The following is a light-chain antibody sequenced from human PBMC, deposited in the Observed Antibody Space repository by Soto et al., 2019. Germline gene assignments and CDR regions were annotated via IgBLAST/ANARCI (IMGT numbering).Light chain of an antibody. CDR1: SSNIGSNY. CDR2: RNN. Sequence: QSVLTQPPSASGTPGQRVTISCSGSSSNIGSNYVYWYQQLPGTAPKLLIYRNNQRPSGVPDRFSGSKSGTSASLAISGLGSEDEADYYCAAWDDSLRGYVFGPGTKLTVL. V-gene: IGLV1-47*01. J-gene: IGLJ1*01. CDR3: AAWDDSLRGYV.